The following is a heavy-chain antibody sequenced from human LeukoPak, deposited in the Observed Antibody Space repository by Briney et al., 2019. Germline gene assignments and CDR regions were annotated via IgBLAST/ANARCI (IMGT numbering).Heavy chain of an antibody. Sequence: SETLSLTCTVSGGSISSSSYYWGWIRQPPGKGLEWIGSIYYNGDTYYNPSLKSRVTISVDTSKNQFSLKLSSVTAADTAVYYCARDPNGYFDYWGQGTLVTVSS. D-gene: IGHD1-1*01. CDR2: IYYNGDT. V-gene: IGHV4-39*07. J-gene: IGHJ4*02. CDR3: ARDPNGYFDY. CDR1: GGSISSSSYY.